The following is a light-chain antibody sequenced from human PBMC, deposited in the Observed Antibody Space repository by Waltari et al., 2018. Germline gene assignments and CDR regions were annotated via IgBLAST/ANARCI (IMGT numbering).Light chain of an antibody. J-gene: IGLJ2*01. CDR1: SSDGGGSTY. CDR3: SSYTRSSALV. Sequence: QSALTQPAPVSGSPGPSITISCPGTSSDGGGSTYVSWCQRDPNKAPNPMIYNVTVRPSGVSNRFSCSKSGNTASLIISGLQAEDEADYFCSSYTRSSALVFGGGTKLTVL. V-gene: IGLV2-14*03. CDR2: NVT.